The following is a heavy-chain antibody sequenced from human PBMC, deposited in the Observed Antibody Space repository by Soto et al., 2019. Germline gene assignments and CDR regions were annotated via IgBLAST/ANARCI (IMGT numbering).Heavy chain of an antibody. CDR2: IYGGGST. D-gene: IGHD3-10*01. J-gene: IGHJ4*02. Sequence: EVQLVETGGDLIQPGGSLRLSCAASGFTVSSSYMSWVRQAPGKGLEWVSVIYGGGSTYYADSVKGRFTISSDNSKNTLSLQMNSLRAEDTAVYYCANAQLGSVGRPVYWGQGTLVTVSS. V-gene: IGHV3-53*02. CDR3: ANAQLGSVGRPVY. CDR1: GFTVSSSY.